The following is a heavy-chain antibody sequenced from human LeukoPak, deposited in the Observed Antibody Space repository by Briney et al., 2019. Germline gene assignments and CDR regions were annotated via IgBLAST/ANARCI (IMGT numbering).Heavy chain of an antibody. D-gene: IGHD3-22*01. Sequence: GSLRLSCAASGFTFSNYWMHWVRQAPGKGLVWVSRINTNGRTISYADSVKGRFTISRDNAKNSLYLQMNSLRAEDTAVYYCARDRGDYYDSSGYYDYWGQGTLVTVSS. J-gene: IGHJ4*02. CDR2: INTNGRTI. CDR3: ARDRGDYYDSSGYYDY. V-gene: IGHV3-74*01. CDR1: GFTFSNYW.